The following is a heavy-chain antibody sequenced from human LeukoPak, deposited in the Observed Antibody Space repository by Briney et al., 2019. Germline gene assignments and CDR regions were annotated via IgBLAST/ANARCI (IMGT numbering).Heavy chain of an antibody. CDR2: INHSGST. Sequence: PSASLSLTCAVYGGSLGGYYWSWIRQPPGKGLEWIVEINHSGSTNYNPSLKSRVTISVDTSKNQFSLKLSSVTAADTAVYYCAQYYYGSGSYKYWGQGTLVTVSS. D-gene: IGHD3-10*01. CDR1: GGSLGGYY. V-gene: IGHV4-34*01. CDR3: AQYYYGSGSYKY. J-gene: IGHJ4*02.